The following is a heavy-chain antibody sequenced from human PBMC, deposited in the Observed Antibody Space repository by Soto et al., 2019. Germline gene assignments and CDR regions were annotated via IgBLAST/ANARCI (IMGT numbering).Heavy chain of an antibody. J-gene: IGHJ3*02. CDR3: ARSWGGSYIDAGDI. V-gene: IGHV4-39*01. CDR2: IYYIGST. D-gene: IGHD1-26*01. Sequence: SETLSLTCTVSGVSISTTSYYWGWFRQPPGKGLEWIGSIYYIGSTYYNPSLKSRVTISVDTSKNQFSLMLNSVTAADTAVFYCARSWGGSYIDAGDIWGQGTLVTVS. CDR1: GVSISTTSYY.